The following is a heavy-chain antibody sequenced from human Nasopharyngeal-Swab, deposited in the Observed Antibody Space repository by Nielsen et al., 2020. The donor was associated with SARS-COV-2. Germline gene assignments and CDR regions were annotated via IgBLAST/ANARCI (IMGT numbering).Heavy chain of an antibody. D-gene: IGHD3-9*01. CDR3: ARLDILTGLFDY. J-gene: IGHJ4*02. Sequence: GSLRLSCTVSGGSISSSSYYWGWIRQPPGKGLEWIGSTYYSGSTYYNPSLKSRVTISVDTSKNQFSLKLSSVTAADTAVYYCARLDILTGLFDYWGQGTLVTVSS. CDR2: TYYSGST. V-gene: IGHV4-39*01. CDR1: GGSISSSSYY.